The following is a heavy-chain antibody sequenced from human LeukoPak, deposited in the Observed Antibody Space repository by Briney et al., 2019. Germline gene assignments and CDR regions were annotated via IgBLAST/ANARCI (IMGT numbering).Heavy chain of an antibody. CDR3: ARDYYDSSGYFPDDFDI. Sequence: GGSLRLSCAASGFTFSSYGMHWVRQAPGKGLEWVAVIWYDGSNKCYIDSVKGRFTISRDNSKNTLYLQMNSLRAEDTAVYYCARDYYDSSGYFPDDFDIWGQGTMVTVSS. CDR1: GFTFSSYG. D-gene: IGHD3-22*01. V-gene: IGHV3-33*01. CDR2: IWYDGSNK. J-gene: IGHJ3*02.